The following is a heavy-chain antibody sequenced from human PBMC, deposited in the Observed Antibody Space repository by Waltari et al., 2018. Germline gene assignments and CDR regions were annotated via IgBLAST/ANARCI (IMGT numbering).Heavy chain of an antibody. D-gene: IGHD2-21*02. J-gene: IGHJ4*02. Sequence: QVQLQESGPGLVQPSETLSLTCTISGASISTYYWNWIRQPPGKGLEWIGYMYYSGSTDYNPSLRSRATLSLDTSKKQFSLRLSSVAAADTAVYYCARSDYGGNSIRFDYWGQGILVTVSS. CDR1: GASISTYY. CDR2: MYYSGST. V-gene: IGHV4-59*01. CDR3: ARSDYGGNSIRFDY.